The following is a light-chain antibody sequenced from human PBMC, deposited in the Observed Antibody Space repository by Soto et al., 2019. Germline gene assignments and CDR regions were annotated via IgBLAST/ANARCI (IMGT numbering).Light chain of an antibody. V-gene: IGLV2-8*01. Sequence: QSVLTQPPSASGSRGQSVTISCTGTSSDVGGYDYVSWYQQHPGKAPKLIIYEVTKRPSGVPDRFSGSKSGNTASLTVSGLQAEDEADYYCSSYAGTNNLYVFGTGTKV. CDR2: EVT. CDR3: SSYAGTNNLYV. J-gene: IGLJ1*01. CDR1: SSDVGGYDY.